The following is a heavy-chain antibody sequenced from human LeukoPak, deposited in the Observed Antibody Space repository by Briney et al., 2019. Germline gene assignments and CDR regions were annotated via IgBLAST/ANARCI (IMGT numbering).Heavy chain of an antibody. J-gene: IGHJ4*02. Sequence: GGSLRFSCTTSGFTFSSYALSWVRQAPGKGLEWVSGIRVSGSTYYPDSVTGRFTISRDNSKNTLYLQMNSLRAEDTAVYYCAKDAGEFDYWGQGTLVTVSS. D-gene: IGHD7-27*01. CDR1: GFTFSSYA. V-gene: IGHV3-23*01. CDR3: AKDAGEFDY. CDR2: IRVSGST.